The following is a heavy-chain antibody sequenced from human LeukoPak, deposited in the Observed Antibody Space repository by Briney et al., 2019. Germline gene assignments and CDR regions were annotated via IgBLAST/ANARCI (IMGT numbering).Heavy chain of an antibody. V-gene: IGHV3-66*02. CDR2: IYSGGST. CDR1: GFTVSSNY. D-gene: IGHD2-2*01. Sequence: PGGSLRLSCAASGFTVSSNYMSWVRQAPGKGLEWVSVIYSGGSTYYADSVKGRFTISRDNSKNTLYLQMNSLRAEDTAVYYCARQEQYCSSTSCYPYYYYYYMDVWGKGTTVTVSS. J-gene: IGHJ6*03. CDR3: ARQEQYCSSTSCYPYYYYYYMDV.